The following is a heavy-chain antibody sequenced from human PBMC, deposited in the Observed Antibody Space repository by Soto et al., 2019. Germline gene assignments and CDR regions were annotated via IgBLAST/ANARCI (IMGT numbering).Heavy chain of an antibody. J-gene: IGHJ4*02. CDR2: IFHTGIT. V-gene: IGHV4-4*02. CDR1: GDSISSSNW. Sequence: SETLSLTCAVSGDSISSSNWWTWVRQPPGKGLEWIGDIFHTGITNSNPPLKSRVTMSVDKSRNQFSLKLTSVTAADTAVYYCARDKSGYGYFDYWGQGTLVTVSS. CDR3: ARDKSGYGYFDY. D-gene: IGHD1-1*01.